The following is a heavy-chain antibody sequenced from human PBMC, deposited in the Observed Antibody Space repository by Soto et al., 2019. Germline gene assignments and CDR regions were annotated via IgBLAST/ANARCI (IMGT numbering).Heavy chain of an antibody. CDR3: ARGSTGDILTGLPGY. V-gene: IGHV3-30-3*01. Sequence: GGSLRLSCVASGFTFSSYAMHWVRQAPGKGLEWVAVISYDGSNKYYADSVKGRFTISRDNSKNTLYLQMNSLRAEDTAVYYCARGSTGDILTGLPGYWSQGTLVTVSS. J-gene: IGHJ4*02. D-gene: IGHD3-9*01. CDR1: GFTFSSYA. CDR2: ISYDGSNK.